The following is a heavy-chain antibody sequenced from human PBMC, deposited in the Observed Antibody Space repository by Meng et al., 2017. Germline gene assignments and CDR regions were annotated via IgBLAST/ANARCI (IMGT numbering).Heavy chain of an antibody. J-gene: IGHJ4*02. CDR2: INAGNGNT. CDR1: GNTFTSYA. D-gene: IGHD2-21*02. Sequence: QVQVGQSWAEVKKPGASVKVSCKASGNTFTSYAMHWVRQAPGQRLEWMGWINAGNGNTKYSQKFQGRVTITRDTSASTAYMELSSLRSEDTAVYYCARDLGAGVVTAINYWGQGTLVTVSS. V-gene: IGHV1-3*01. CDR3: ARDLGAGVVTAINY.